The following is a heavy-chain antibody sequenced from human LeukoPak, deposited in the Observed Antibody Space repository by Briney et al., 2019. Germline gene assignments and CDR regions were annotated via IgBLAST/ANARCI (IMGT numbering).Heavy chain of an antibody. Sequence: GGSLRLSCVASGFTFSSRDWMTWVRQAPGKGLEWVANIKQDGSEKNYVDSVKGRFTISRDNAKNSVDLQMNSLRVEDTAVYYCARVAAGTGILVNFYYSMDIWGKGTTVTISS. V-gene: IGHV3-7*01. CDR3: ARVAAGTGILVNFYYSMDI. J-gene: IGHJ6*03. D-gene: IGHD6-13*01. CDR2: IKQDGSEK. CDR1: GFTFSSRDW.